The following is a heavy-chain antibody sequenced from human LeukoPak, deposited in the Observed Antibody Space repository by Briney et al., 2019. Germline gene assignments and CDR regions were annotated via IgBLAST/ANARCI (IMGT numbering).Heavy chain of an antibody. V-gene: IGHV1-18*01. Sequence: ASVKLSFKASGYSSSCYGLAWVRLAPGQGLEWMGCISGNGDNTKYVQKFQGRVTMTTDTSTSTAYMELSSLRSEDAAVYYCARVPYHDFWSGSPYYYYYMDVWGKGTTVTVSS. J-gene: IGHJ6*03. D-gene: IGHD3-3*01. CDR1: GYSSSCYG. CDR3: ARVPYHDFWSGSPYYYYYMDV. CDR2: ISGNGDNT.